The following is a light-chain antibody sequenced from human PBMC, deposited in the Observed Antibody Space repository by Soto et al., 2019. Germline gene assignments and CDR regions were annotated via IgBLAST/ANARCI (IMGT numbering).Light chain of an antibody. V-gene: IGLV1-40*01. CDR1: SSNIGAGYD. J-gene: IGLJ2*01. CDR3: QSYDSSLSAHVV. Sequence: QPVLTQPPSVSGAPGQRVTISCTGSSSNIGAGYDVHWYQQLPGTAPKLLIYGNNNRPSGVPDRFSGSKSGTSGSLAITGLQAEDEADYYCQSYDSSLSAHVVFGGGTQLTVL. CDR2: GNN.